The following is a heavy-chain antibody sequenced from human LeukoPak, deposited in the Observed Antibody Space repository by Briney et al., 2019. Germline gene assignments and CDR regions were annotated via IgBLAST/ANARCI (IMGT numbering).Heavy chain of an antibody. CDR3: ARTYSSGWDLDY. V-gene: IGHV4-4*07. D-gene: IGHD6-19*01. CDR2: IYTSGST. J-gene: IGHJ4*02. CDR1: GGSISSYY. Sequence: SETLSLTCTVSGGSISSYYWSWIRQPAGKGLEWIGRIYTSGSTNYNPSLKSRVTMSVDTSKNQFSLKLSSVTAADTAVYNCARTYSSGWDLDYWGQGTLVTVSS.